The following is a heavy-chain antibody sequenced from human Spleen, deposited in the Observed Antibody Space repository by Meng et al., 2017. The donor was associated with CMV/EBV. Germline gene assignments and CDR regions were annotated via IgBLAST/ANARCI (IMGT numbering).Heavy chain of an antibody. CDR2: ISWDGGST. J-gene: IGHJ4*02. CDR3: AKDSAAAGNFDY. CDR1: GFTFDDYT. Sequence: CAASGFTFDDYTMHWARQAPGKGLEWVSLISWDGGSTYYADSVKGRFTISRDNSKNSLYLQMNSLRTEDTALYYCAKDSAAAGNFDYWGQGTLVTVSS. V-gene: IGHV3-43*01. D-gene: IGHD6-13*01.